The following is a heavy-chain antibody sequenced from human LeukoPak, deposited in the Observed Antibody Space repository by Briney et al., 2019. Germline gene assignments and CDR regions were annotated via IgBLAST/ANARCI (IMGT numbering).Heavy chain of an antibody. CDR2: IYYSGST. Sequence: SETLSLTCTVSGGSSSSYYWSWIRQPPGKGLEWIGYIYYSGSTNYNPSLKSRVTISVDTSKTQFSLKLSSVSAADTAVYYCAREDTVTTGGFNYWGQGILITVSS. D-gene: IGHD4-17*01. CDR1: GGSSSSYY. CDR3: AREDTVTTGGFNY. J-gene: IGHJ4*02. V-gene: IGHV4-59*01.